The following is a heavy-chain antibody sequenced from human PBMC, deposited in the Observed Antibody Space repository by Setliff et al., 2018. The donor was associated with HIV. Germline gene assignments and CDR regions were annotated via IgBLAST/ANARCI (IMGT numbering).Heavy chain of an antibody. D-gene: IGHD3-10*01. CDR1: GDNFNNVA. Sequence: SVKVSCKASGDNFNNVAFNWVRQAPGQGLEWMGGILPIFGATDCAQKFQGRLTLTAVQSENSVYMELSSLRSDDTAVYYCTNRGGSGTNVGNWFDPWGQGTLVTVSS. J-gene: IGHJ5*02. CDR3: TNRGGSGTNVGNWFDP. V-gene: IGHV1-69*13. CDR2: ILPIFGAT.